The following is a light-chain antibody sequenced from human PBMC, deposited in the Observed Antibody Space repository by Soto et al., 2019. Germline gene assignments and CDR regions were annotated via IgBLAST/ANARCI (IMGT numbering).Light chain of an antibody. V-gene: IGLV1-44*01. J-gene: IGLJ3*02. Sequence: QPVLTQPPSASGTPGQRVTISCSGSSSNIGSDTVNWYQQLPGTAPKLLIYSNNQRPSGVPVRFSGSKSGTSASLAISGLQSEDEADYYCAAWDGSLNGWVFGGGTKVTVL. CDR3: AAWDGSLNGWV. CDR1: SSNIGSDT. CDR2: SNN.